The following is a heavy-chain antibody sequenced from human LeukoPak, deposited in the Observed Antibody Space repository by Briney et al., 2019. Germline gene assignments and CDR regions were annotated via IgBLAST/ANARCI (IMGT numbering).Heavy chain of an antibody. CDR3: AKMTDMSGGGFDY. Sequence: GESLRLSCAASGFTVSSQYMNWVRQAPGKGLEWASVIYSGDSTYYADSVKGRFTISRDNSKNTLYLQMNSLRAEDTAVYYCAKMTDMSGGGFDYWGQGTLVTVSS. D-gene: IGHD3-16*01. J-gene: IGHJ4*02. V-gene: IGHV3-53*01. CDR2: IYSGDST. CDR1: GFTVSSQY.